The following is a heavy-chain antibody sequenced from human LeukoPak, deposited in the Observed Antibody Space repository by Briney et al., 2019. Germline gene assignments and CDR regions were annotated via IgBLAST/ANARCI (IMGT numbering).Heavy chain of an antibody. CDR1: GFTFGDYA. J-gene: IGHJ3*02. CDR2: ISSKAYGGTT. CDR3: ARDGGLPELRKAFDI. Sequence: GGSLRLSCTASGFTFGDYAMSWVRQAPGKGLEWVGFISSKAYGGTTEYAASVKGRFTISRDDSKSIAYLQMNSLRAEDTAVYYCARDGGLPELRKAFDIWGQGTMVTVSS. D-gene: IGHD1-26*01. V-gene: IGHV3-49*04.